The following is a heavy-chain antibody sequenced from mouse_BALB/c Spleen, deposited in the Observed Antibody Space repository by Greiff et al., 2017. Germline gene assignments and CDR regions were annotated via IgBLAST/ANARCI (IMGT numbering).Heavy chain of an antibody. V-gene: IGHV1S22*01. J-gene: IGHJ2*01. Sequence: LQQPGSELVRPGASVKLSCKASGYTFTSYWMHWVKQRHGQGLEWIGNIYPGSGSTNYDEKFKSKGTLTVDTSSSTAYMHLSSLTSEDSAVYYCTREKFYGYFDYWGQGTTLTVSS. CDR3: TREKFYGYFDY. D-gene: IGHD1-1*02. CDR1: GYTFTSYW. CDR2: IYPGSGST.